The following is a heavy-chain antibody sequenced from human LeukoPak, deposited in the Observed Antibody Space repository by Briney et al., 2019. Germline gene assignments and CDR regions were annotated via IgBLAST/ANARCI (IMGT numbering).Heavy chain of an antibody. Sequence: PSETLSLTCGFYGGSFRNYYWSCIRQSPGKGLEWIGEIKQSGRTNYNPSLKTRLTISVDTAKNLFSLNLTSMTAADTATYYCAVRDGHSTSSGDTWGQGTLVTVPS. CDR2: IKQSGRT. V-gene: IGHV4-34*01. CDR1: GGSFRNYY. CDR3: AVRDGHSTSSGDT. D-gene: IGHD6-6*01. J-gene: IGHJ5*02.